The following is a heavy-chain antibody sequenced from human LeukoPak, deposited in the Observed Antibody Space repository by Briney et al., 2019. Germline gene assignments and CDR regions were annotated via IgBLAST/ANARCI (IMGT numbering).Heavy chain of an antibody. CDR1: GFTFKNSW. D-gene: IGHD6-19*01. Sequence: GGSLRLSCVASGFTFKNSWMNWVRHAPEKGLVWVSRMDADGTNTHYVDSVKGRFAISRDNAKDTLYLQMNRLRVEDTAVYYCVRGGWYLYNALDIWGQGTLVTVSS. CDR2: MDADGTNT. CDR3: VRGGWYLYNALDI. J-gene: IGHJ3*02. V-gene: IGHV3-74*01.